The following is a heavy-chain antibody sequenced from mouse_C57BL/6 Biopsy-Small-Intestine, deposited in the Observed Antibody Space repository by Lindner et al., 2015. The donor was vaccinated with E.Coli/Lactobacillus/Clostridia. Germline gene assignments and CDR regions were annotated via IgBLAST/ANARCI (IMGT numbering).Heavy chain of an antibody. CDR1: GGTFSSYA. CDR3: ASRPRYSSSWYENYYYGMDV. CDR2: IIPIFGTA. V-gene: IGHV1-81*01. J-gene: IGHJ1*01. Sequence: SVKVSCKASGGTFSSYAISWVRQAPGQGLEWMGRIIPIFGTANYAQKFQGRVTITADESTSTAYMELSSLRSEDTAVYYCASRPRYSSSWYENYYYGMDVWGQGTTVTVSS. D-gene: IGHD1-1*01.